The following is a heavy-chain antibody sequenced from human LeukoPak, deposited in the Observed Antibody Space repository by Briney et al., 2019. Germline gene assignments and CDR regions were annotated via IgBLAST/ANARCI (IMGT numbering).Heavy chain of an antibody. J-gene: IGHJ4*02. D-gene: IGHD2-2*01. CDR1: GYTFGSNY. Sequence: GASVKVSCKASGYTFGSNYMHWVRQAPGQGLEWMGIINPSGGSTNYAQRFQGRVTMTRDTSTSTVYMELSSLRSADTAVYYCARDRGAYCSSTSCLGLDYWGQGTLVTVSS. V-gene: IGHV1-46*01. CDR2: INPSGGST. CDR3: ARDRGAYCSSTSCLGLDY.